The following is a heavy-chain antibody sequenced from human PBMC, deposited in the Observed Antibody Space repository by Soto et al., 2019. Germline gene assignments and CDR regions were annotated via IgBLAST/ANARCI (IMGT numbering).Heavy chain of an antibody. J-gene: IGHJ6*02. V-gene: IGHV3-23*01. D-gene: IGHD2-2*01. Sequence: EVQLLESEGGLVQPGGSLRLSCAASGFTFSSYAMKWVRQAPGEGLEWVSLIGESGTPTYYADSVKGRFTISRDNSGNTLFLEMYSLRAEDTAVYYCARYIPGVRYYGMDVWGQGTTVTVSS. CDR2: IGESGTPT. CDR3: ARYIPGVRYYGMDV. CDR1: GFTFSSYA.